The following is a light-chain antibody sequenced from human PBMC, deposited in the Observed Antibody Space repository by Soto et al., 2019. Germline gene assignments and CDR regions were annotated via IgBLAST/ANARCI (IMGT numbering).Light chain of an antibody. CDR2: EAS. J-gene: IGKJ5*01. Sequence: EIVLTQSPATLSLSPGERATLSCRASQRISSYLGWYQQKPGQAPRLLIYEASNRATGIPARFSGSGSGTDFTLTISSLEPEDFAVYYCQQRANWPITFGQGTRLEIK. V-gene: IGKV3-11*01. CDR3: QQRANWPIT. CDR1: QRISSY.